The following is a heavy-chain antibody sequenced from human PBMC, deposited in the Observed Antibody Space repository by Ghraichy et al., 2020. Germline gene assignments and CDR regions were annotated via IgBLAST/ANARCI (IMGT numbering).Heavy chain of an antibody. CDR2: IKQDETEK. CDR1: GFTFSSEW. CDR3: ARDRWGGLFDL. J-gene: IGHJ4*02. D-gene: IGHD3-16*01. Sequence: GGSLRLSCVASGFTFSSEWMSWVRQAPGKGLEWGANIKQDETEKYYVDSVKGRFTISRDNAKNSLYLQMDSLRAEDTAVYYLARDRWGGLFDLWGQGTLVTVSS. V-gene: IGHV3-7*01.